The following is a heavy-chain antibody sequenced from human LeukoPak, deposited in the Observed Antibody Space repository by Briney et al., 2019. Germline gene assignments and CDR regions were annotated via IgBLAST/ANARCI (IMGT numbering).Heavy chain of an antibody. V-gene: IGHV1-2*02. CDR1: GYTFTGYY. D-gene: IGHD6-13*01. Sequence: GASVKVSCKASGYTFTGYYMHWVRQAPGQGLEWMGWINPNSGGTNYAQKFQGRVTMTRDTSISTAYMEPSRLRSDDTAVYYCARGQQLAYYYYYYMDVWGKGTTVTVSS. CDR2: INPNSGGT. J-gene: IGHJ6*03. CDR3: ARGQQLAYYYYYYMDV.